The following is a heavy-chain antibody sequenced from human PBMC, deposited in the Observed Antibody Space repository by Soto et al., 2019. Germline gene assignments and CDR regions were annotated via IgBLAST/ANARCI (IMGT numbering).Heavy chain of an antibody. CDR3: ARRITMVRGVIIPAAFDI. Sequence: SETLSLTCTVSGGSISSCYWSWIRQPPGKGLEWIGYIYYSGSTNCNPSLKSRVTISVDTSKNQFSLKLSSVTAADTAVYYCARRITMVRGVIIPAAFDIWGQGTMVTVSS. D-gene: IGHD3-10*01. J-gene: IGHJ3*02. CDR2: IYYSGST. V-gene: IGHV4-59*01. CDR1: GGSISSCY.